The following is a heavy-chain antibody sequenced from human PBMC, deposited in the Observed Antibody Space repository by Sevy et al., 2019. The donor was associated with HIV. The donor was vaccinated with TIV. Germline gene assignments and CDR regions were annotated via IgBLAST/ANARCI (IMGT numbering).Heavy chain of an antibody. Sequence: GGSLRLSCAASGFTFSSYGMHWVRQAPGKGLEWVAVISYDGSNKYYADSVKGGFAISRDNSMNTLYLQMNSLRAEDRAVYYCAKAEYYGSGSYYGYYYGMDVWGQGTTVTVSS. CDR1: GFTFSSYG. D-gene: IGHD3-10*01. J-gene: IGHJ6*02. V-gene: IGHV3-30*18. CDR3: AKAEYYGSGSYYGYYYGMDV. CDR2: ISYDGSNK.